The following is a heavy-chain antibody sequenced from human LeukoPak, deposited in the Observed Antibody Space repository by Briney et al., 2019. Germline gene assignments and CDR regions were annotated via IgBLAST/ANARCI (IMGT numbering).Heavy chain of an antibody. V-gene: IGHV1-46*01. D-gene: IGHD2-15*01. CDR2: FNPSENSP. J-gene: IGHJ4*02. CDR1: GYTCTSYY. Sequence: SVKVSCKASGYTCTSYYMHWVRQAPGQGLEWRVTFNPSENSPRYARKFQGRVTLPSDTSTSTVYMELSSLRSEDTAVYYCATSAFDYWGQGTLVTVPS. CDR3: ATSAFDY.